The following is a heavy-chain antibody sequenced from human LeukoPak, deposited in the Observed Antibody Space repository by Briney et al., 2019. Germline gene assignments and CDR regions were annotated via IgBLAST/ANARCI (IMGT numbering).Heavy chain of an antibody. D-gene: IGHD2-21*02. CDR1: GGTFSSYA. CDR3: ARGGFHACGGDCYLIDYYYYYGMDV. CDR2: IIPIFGTA. Sequence: SVKVSCKASGGTFSSYAISWVRRAPGQGLEWMGGIIPIFGTANYAQKFQGRVTITADESTSTAYMELSSLRSEDTAVYYCARGGFHACGGDCYLIDYYYYYGMDVWGQGTTVTVSS. J-gene: IGHJ6*02. V-gene: IGHV1-69*13.